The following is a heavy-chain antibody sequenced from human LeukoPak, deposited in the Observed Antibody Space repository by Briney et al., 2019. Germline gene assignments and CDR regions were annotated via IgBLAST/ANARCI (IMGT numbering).Heavy chain of an antibody. CDR2: INPNSGGT. J-gene: IGHJ6*02. Sequence: ASVKVSCKASGYSFAGYFIHWVRQAPGQGLEWMGWINPNSGGTNYAQKFQGWVTMTRDTSISTAYMELSRLRSDDTAVYYCARDKVSGLSRGVETYYYGMDVWGQGTTVTVSS. V-gene: IGHV1-2*04. CDR1: GYSFAGYF. D-gene: IGHD3-10*01. CDR3: ARDKVSGLSRGVETYYYGMDV.